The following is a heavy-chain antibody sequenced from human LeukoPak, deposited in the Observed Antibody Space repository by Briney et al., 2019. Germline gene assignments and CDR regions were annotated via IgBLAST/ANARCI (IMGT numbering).Heavy chain of an antibody. D-gene: IGHD3-10*01. J-gene: IGHJ6*02. CDR1: GFTFSSYV. CDR2: IWYDGSNK. V-gene: IGHV3-33*06. CDR3: AKAPYYYGSGSYPYYYYGMDV. Sequence: GGSLRLSCAASGFTFSSYVMHWVRQAPGKGLEWGAVIWYDGSNKYYADSVKGRFTISRDNSKNTLYLQMNSLRAEDTAVYYCAKAPYYYGSGSYPYYYYGMDVWGQGTTVTVSS.